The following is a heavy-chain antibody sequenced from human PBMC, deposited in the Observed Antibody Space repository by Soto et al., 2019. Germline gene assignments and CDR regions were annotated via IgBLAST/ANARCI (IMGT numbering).Heavy chain of an antibody. J-gene: IGHJ6*02. V-gene: IGHV4-31*03. D-gene: IGHD3-10*01. CDR2: IYYSGST. CDR3: ARDYYYGSGSNRTPYYYYGMDV. CDR1: GGSISSGGYY. Sequence: PSETLSLTCTVSGGSISSGGYYWSWIRQHPGKGLEWIGYIYYSGSTYYNPSLKSRVTISVDTSKNQFSLKLSSVTAADTAVYYCARDYYYGSGSNRTPYYYYGMDVWGQGTTVTVSS.